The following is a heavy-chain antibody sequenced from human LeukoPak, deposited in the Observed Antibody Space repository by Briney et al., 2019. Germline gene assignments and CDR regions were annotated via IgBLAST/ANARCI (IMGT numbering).Heavy chain of an antibody. CDR1: GGSISGYY. V-gene: IGHV4-59*01. D-gene: IGHD3-10*01. CDR3: ARVGGTNYYYYGMDV. CDR2: IYDSGST. J-gene: IGHJ6*02. Sequence: SETLSLTCTVTGGSISGYYWSWIRQPPGKGLEWIGYIYDSGSTNYNPSLKSRVTISVDTSKNQFSLKLSSVTAADMAVYYCARVGGTNYYYYGMDVWGQGTTVTVSS.